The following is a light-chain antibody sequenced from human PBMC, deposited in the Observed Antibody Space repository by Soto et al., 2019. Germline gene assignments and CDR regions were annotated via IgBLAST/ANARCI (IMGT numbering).Light chain of an antibody. CDR1: QSVSISY. CDR2: GAS. V-gene: IGKV3-20*01. J-gene: IGKJ1*01. Sequence: EIVLTHSPGTLSLSPGERPSLSCRSSQSVSISYLAWYQQKPGQAPRLLIYGASSRATGIPDRFSGSGSGTDFTLTISRLEPEDFAVYYCQKYGSSPWKFGQGTKVDIK. CDR3: QKYGSSPWK.